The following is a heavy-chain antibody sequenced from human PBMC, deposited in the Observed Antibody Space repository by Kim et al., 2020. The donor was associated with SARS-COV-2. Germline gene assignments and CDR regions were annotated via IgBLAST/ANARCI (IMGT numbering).Heavy chain of an antibody. D-gene: IGHD3-10*01. Sequence: TPTLKSRVTISVDTSKNRFSLKLGSVTAADTAVYYCACITMVRGGIIDYWGQGTLVTGSS. J-gene: IGHJ4*02. CDR3: ACITMVRGGIIDY. V-gene: IGHV4-59*01.